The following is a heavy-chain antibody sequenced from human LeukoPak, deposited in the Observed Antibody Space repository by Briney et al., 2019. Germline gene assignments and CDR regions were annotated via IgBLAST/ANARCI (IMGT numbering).Heavy chain of an antibody. D-gene: IGHD1-26*01. CDR2: IYYSGST. Sequence: SETLSLTCTVSGGSISSYYWSWIWQPPGKGLEWIGYIYYSGSTNYNPSLKSRVTISVDTSKNQFSLKLSSVTAADTAVYYCARYKDSALDYWGQGTLVTVSS. V-gene: IGHV4-59*01. CDR3: ARYKDSALDY. J-gene: IGHJ4*02. CDR1: GGSISSYY.